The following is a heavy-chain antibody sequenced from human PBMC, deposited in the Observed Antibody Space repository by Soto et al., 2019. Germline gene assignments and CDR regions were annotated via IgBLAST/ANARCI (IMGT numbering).Heavy chain of an antibody. D-gene: IGHD3-3*02. CDR3: AKWPVSFLDYYYGMDV. V-gene: IGHV3-23*01. Sequence: VGSLRLSCAASGFTFSSYTMNWVRQAPGKGLEWVSSISSSSRTYYADSVKGRFTISRDNSKNTLSLQMSSLRADDTAVYYCAKWPVSFLDYYYGMDVWGQGTTVPVSS. CDR2: ISSSSRT. CDR1: GFTFSSYT. J-gene: IGHJ6*02.